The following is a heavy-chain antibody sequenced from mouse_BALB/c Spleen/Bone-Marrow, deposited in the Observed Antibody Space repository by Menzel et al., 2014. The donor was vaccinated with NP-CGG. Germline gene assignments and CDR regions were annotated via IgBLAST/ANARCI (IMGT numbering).Heavy chain of an antibody. CDR2: ISYDGSN. CDR3: ARARFDSAFAY. Sequence: VQLQQSGPGLVKPSQSLSLPCSATGYSITSGYYCNWIRQFPVNKLEWMGYISYDGSNNYNPSLKNRISITRDTSKNQFFLKLNSVTTEDTATYYCARARFDSAFAYWGQGTLVTVSA. CDR1: GYSITSGYY. D-gene: IGHD2-4*01. V-gene: IGHV3-6*02. J-gene: IGHJ3*01.